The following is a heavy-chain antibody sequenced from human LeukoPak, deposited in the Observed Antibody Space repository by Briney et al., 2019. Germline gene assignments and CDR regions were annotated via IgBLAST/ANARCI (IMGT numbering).Heavy chain of an antibody. D-gene: IGHD6-19*01. CDR2: ISYDGRNK. J-gene: IGHJ4*02. Sequence: PGGSLRLSWAASGFTFSSYAMHWVRQAPGKGLEWVAVISYDGRNKYYADSGKGRFTIYRDNSKNTLYLQMNSLRAEDTAVYYCARVAYSSGWYDYWGQGTLVTVSS. V-gene: IGHV3-30*04. CDR1: GFTFSSYA. CDR3: ARVAYSSGWYDY.